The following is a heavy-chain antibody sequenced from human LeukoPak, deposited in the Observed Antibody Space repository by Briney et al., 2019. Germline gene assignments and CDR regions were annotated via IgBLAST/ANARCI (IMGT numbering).Heavy chain of an antibody. CDR3: ATLASGYSSPFDY. CDR2: IRSDGGST. Sequence: GGSLRLSCAASGFTFSSCDMSWDRQAPGKGLEWVSFIRSDGGSTLYADSVKGRFTISRDNSKNTLYAEMTSLRAEDTAVYYCATLASGYSSPFDYWGQGTLVTVSS. J-gene: IGHJ4*02. D-gene: IGHD6-13*01. V-gene: IGHV3-23*01. CDR1: GFTFSSCD.